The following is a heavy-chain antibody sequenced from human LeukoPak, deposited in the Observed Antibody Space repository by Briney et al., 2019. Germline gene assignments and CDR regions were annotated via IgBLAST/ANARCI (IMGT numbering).Heavy chain of an antibody. CDR2: INPNSGGT. J-gene: IGHJ4*02. CDR3: ARANYDYLLGDY. Sequence: ASVKVSCKASGYTFTGYYMHWVRQAPGQGLEWMGWINPNSGGTNYAQKFQGRVTMTRDTSVSTAYMELSRLRSDDTAVYYCARANYDYLLGDYWGQGTLVTVSS. V-gene: IGHV1-2*02. D-gene: IGHD3-16*01. CDR1: GYTFTGYY.